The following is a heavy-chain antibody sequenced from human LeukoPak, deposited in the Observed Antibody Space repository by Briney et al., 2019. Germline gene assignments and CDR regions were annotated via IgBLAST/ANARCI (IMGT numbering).Heavy chain of an antibody. J-gene: IGHJ3*02. V-gene: IGHV3-30*02. CDR1: GFTFSSYG. CDR3: TKNPRYSGSYYGPRDAFDI. D-gene: IGHD1-26*01. CDR2: ILSDGSKE. Sequence: PGGSLRLSCAASGFTFSSYGMHWVRQAPGKGLEWVAVILSDGSKEFYTDSVKGRFTISRDNSKNTLYLQMNSLRAEDTAVYYCTKNPRYSGSYYGPRDAFDIWGQGTMVTVSS.